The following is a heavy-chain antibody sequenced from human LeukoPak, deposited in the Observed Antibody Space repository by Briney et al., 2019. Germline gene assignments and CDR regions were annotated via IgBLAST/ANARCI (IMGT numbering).Heavy chain of an antibody. J-gene: IGHJ6*02. Sequence: SETLSRTCTVSGGSISSSSYYWGWIRQPPGKGLEWIGSIYYSGSTYYNPSLKSRVTISVDTSKNQFSLKLSSVTAADTAVYYCARHQYCSGGSCYANYYYYGLDVWGQGTTVTVSS. CDR2: IYYSGST. V-gene: IGHV4-39*01. D-gene: IGHD2-15*01. CDR1: GGSISSSSYY. CDR3: ARHQYCSGGSCYANYYYYGLDV.